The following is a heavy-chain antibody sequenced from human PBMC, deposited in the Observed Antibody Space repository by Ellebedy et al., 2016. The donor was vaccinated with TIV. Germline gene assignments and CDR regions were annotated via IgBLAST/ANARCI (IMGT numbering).Heavy chain of an antibody. Sequence: ASVKVSCKASGGTFSSYAISWVRQAPGQGLEWMGGIIPIFGTANYAQKFQGRVTITADESTSTAYMELSSLRSEDTAVYYCARDTGATQAFDIWGQGTMVTVSS. V-gene: IGHV1-69*13. CDR1: GGTFSSYA. D-gene: IGHD1-26*01. CDR2: IIPIFGTA. J-gene: IGHJ3*02. CDR3: ARDTGATQAFDI.